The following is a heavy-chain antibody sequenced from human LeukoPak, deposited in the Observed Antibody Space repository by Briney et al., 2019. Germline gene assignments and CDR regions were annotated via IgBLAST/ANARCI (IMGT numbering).Heavy chain of an antibody. D-gene: IGHD3-16*02. V-gene: IGHV1-18*01. CDR2: ISAYNGKT. J-gene: IGHJ4*02. Sequence: ASVTVSFKASANTFNTHAVSGVGPAPGEGGGGVGWISAYNGKTKYTQKFQERGTITIDASTSTAYMEMWSLRSDDTAVYYCHVMEAITFGGVIVGPNDYWGQGTLVTVSS. CDR3: HVMEAITFGGVIVGPNDY. CDR1: ANTFNTHA.